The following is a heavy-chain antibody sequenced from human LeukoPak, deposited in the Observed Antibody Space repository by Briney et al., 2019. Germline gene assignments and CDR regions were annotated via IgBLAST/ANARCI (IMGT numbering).Heavy chain of an antibody. V-gene: IGHV3-30*18. J-gene: IGHJ3*02. Sequence: GGSLRLSCAASGFTFSSYGMHWVRQAPGKGLEWVAVISYDGSNKYYADSVKGRFTISRDNSKNTLYLQMNSLRAEDTAVYYCAKDKLPGYSYGYGAFDIWGQGTMVTVSS. CDR2: ISYDGSNK. CDR3: AKDKLPGYSYGYGAFDI. D-gene: IGHD5-18*01. CDR1: GFTFSSYG.